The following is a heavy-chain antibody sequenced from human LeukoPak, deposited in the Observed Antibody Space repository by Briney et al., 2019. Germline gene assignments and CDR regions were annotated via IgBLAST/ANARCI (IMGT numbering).Heavy chain of an antibody. V-gene: IGHV1-18*01. CDR1: GYTFTSYG. J-gene: IGHJ4*02. D-gene: IGHD6-13*01. CDR2: ISAYNGNT. Sequence: ASVKVSCKASGYTFTSYGISWVRQAPGQGLEWMGWISAYNGNTNYAQKLQGRVTITTDTSTSTAYMELRSLRSDDAAVYYCARANIGGRAAAASDYWGQGTLVTVSS. CDR3: ARANIGGRAAAASDY.